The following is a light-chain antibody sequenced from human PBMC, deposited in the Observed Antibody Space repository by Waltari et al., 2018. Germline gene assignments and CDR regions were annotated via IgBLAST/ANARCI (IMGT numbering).Light chain of an antibody. V-gene: IGLV1-44*01. Sequence: QSVLTQPPSASGTPGQRVTISCSGSSSNIGSNALNWYQHLPGTAPTLLIYSHEQRPSGVPYRFSGSKSGTSASLAISGLQSEDEADYYCGAWDDRLNVYVFGTGTRVTVL. CDR3: GAWDDRLNVYV. CDR2: SHE. J-gene: IGLJ1*01. CDR1: SSNIGSNA.